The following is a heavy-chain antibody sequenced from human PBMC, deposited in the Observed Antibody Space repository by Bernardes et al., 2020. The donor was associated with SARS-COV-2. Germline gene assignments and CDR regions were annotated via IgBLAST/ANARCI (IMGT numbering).Heavy chain of an antibody. J-gene: IGHJ4*02. CDR3: ARDDSISWFRYFDY. Sequence: GGSLRLSCGASGFTFRSHWMSWVRQAPGKGLEWVANIKQDGSEKYYVDSVKGRFTISRDNAKNSLYLQMNSLRAEDTAVYYCARDDSISWFRYFDYWGQGTLVTVSS. V-gene: IGHV3-7*01. CDR1: GFTFRSHW. CDR2: IKQDGSEK. D-gene: IGHD6-13*01.